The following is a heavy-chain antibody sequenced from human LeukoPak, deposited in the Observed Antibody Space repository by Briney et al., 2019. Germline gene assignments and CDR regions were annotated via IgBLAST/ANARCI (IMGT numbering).Heavy chain of an antibody. D-gene: IGHD3-3*01. CDR2: IYHSGST. Sequence: SETLTLTCTASGVTISSYYWSWIRQPPGKGLEWMGHIYHSGSTNYNPSLMSRVIISIDRSKKQFSLKLNSVTAADAAVYYCARGNGYSLVSWGQGTLVTVSS. J-gene: IGHJ4*02. CDR3: ARGNGYSLVS. CDR1: GVTISSYY. V-gene: IGHV4-59*01.